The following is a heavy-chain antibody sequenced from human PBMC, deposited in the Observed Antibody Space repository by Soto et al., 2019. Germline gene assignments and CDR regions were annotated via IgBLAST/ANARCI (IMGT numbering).Heavy chain of an antibody. CDR3: AKELPTYYYDSSAHPHPANWFDP. CDR1: GFTFSSYA. V-gene: IGHV3-23*01. D-gene: IGHD3-22*01. Sequence: GGSLRLSCAASGFTFSSYAMSWVRQAPGKGLEWVSAISGSGGSTYYADSVKGRFTISRDNSKNTLYLQMNSLRAEDTAVYYCAKELPTYYYDSSAHPHPANWFDPWGQGTLVTVSS. CDR2: ISGSGGST. J-gene: IGHJ5*02.